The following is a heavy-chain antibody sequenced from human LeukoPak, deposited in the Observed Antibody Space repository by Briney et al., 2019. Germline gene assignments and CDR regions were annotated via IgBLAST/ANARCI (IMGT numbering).Heavy chain of an antibody. CDR1: GFTFSSYA. D-gene: IGHD6-19*01. V-gene: IGHV3-30*04. CDR2: ISYDGSNK. J-gene: IGHJ1*01. Sequence: GGSLRLSCAASGFTFSSYAMHWVRQAPGKGLEWVAVISYDGSNKYYADSVKGRFTISRDNSKNTLYLQMNSLRAEDTAVYYCARDAGAGYSSGWHWAEYFQHWGQGTLVTVSS. CDR3: ARDAGAGYSSGWHWAEYFQH.